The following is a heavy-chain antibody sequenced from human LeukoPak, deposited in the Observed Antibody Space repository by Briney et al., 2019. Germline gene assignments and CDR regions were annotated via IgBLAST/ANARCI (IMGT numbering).Heavy chain of an antibody. J-gene: IGHJ6*03. CDR3: ARDLNFGFGELFPDYYYYMDV. V-gene: IGHV1-46*01. CDR2: INPSGGST. D-gene: IGHD3-10*01. CDR1: GYTFTSYY. Sequence: ASVKVSCKASGYTFTSYYMHWVRQAPGQGLEWMGIINPSGGSTSYAQKFQGRVTMTRDTSTSTVYMELSSLRSEDTAVYYCARDLNFGFGELFPDYYYYMDVWGKGTTVTVSS.